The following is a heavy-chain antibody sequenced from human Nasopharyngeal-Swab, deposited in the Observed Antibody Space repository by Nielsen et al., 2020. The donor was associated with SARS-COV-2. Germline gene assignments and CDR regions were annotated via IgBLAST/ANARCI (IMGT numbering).Heavy chain of an antibody. D-gene: IGHD3-3*01. CDR2: INTNTGNP. CDR3: ARDLRLRFLEWTNWFDP. J-gene: IGHJ5*02. CDR1: WGAGGSYA. Sequence: ASVKVSCKASWGAGGSYAMNWVRQAPGQGLEWMGWINTNTGNPTYAQGFTGRFVFSLDTSVSTAYLQISSLKAEDTAVYYCARDLRLRFLEWTNWFDPWGQGTLGTVSS. V-gene: IGHV7-4-1*02.